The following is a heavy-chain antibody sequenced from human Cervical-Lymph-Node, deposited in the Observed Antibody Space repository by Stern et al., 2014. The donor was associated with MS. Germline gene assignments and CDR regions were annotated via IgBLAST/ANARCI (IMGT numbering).Heavy chain of an antibody. Sequence: VQLEESGAEVKKPGSSVKVSCKASGGTFSSYAISWVRQAPGQGLEWMGGIIPIFGTANYAQKFQGRVTITADESTSTAYMELSSLRSEDTAVYYCASPGIAAAVDAFDIWGQGTMVTVSS. CDR3: ASPGIAAAVDAFDI. D-gene: IGHD6-13*01. CDR1: GGTFSSYA. V-gene: IGHV1-69*01. J-gene: IGHJ3*02. CDR2: IIPIFGTA.